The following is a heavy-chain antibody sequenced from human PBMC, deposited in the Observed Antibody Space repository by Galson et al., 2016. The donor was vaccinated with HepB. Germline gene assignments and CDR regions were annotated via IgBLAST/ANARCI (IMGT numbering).Heavy chain of an antibody. CDR3: AREKQWPLGPDT. CDR1: GFNFSTYG. D-gene: IGHD6-19*01. V-gene: IGHV3-33*01. Sequence: SLRLSCAASGFNFSTYGMHGVRQAPGKGLEWVAVIWYDGSNKYYADSVKGRFTISRDNSKNTLYLQMNSLRAEDTAVYYCAREKQWPLGPDTWGQGTLVTVSS. CDR2: IWYDGSNK. J-gene: IGHJ5*02.